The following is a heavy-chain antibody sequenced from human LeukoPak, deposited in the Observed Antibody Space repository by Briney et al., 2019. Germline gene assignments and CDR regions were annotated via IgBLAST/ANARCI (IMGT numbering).Heavy chain of an antibody. CDR1: GFTFSSYS. V-gene: IGHV3-48*04. CDR3: ARDSSSWYGWFDP. CDR2: ISSSSSTI. Sequence: GGSLRLSCAASGFTFSSYSMNWVRQAPGKGLEWVSYISSSSSTIYYADSVEGRFTISRDNAKNSLYLQMNSLRAEDTAVYYCARDSSSWYGWFDPWGQGTLVTVSS. D-gene: IGHD6-13*01. J-gene: IGHJ5*02.